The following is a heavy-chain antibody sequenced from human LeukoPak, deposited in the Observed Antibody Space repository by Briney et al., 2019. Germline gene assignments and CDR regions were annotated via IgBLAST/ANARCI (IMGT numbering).Heavy chain of an antibody. V-gene: IGHV3-7*01. CDR2: INQDGSEK. J-gene: IGHJ3*02. CDR3: ARPTVTTGVDAFDI. CDR1: GFTFRHHG. Sequence: GPLRLSCAASGFTFRHHGMHWVRQAPGKGLEWVANINQDGSEKYYVDSVKGRFTISRDNAKNSLYLQMNSLRAEDTAVYYCARPTVTTGVDAFDIWGQGTVVTVSS. D-gene: IGHD4-11*01.